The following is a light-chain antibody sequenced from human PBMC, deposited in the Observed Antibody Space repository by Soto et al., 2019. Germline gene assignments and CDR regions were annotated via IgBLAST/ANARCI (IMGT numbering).Light chain of an antibody. V-gene: IGKV3-20*01. CDR1: QSISSNF. Sequence: EIVLTQSPGTLSLSPGEGATLSCRASQSISSNFLAWYQQKRGQAPRLLIHGASNRETGIPDRFSGSGSGTEFTLTITRLEPEDFEVYYCQQYGGSPRTFGQGTKVDIK. CDR2: GAS. CDR3: QQYGGSPRT. J-gene: IGKJ1*01.